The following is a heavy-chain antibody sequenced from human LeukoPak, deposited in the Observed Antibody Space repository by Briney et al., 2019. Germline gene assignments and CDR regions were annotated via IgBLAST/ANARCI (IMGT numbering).Heavy chain of an antibody. V-gene: IGHV3-21*01. Sequence: AGGSLRLSCAASGFTFSSYSMNWVRQAPGKGLEWVSSISSSSSCIYYADSVKGRFTISRDNAKNSLYLQMNSLRAEDTAVYYCARQGATGTLLDYWGQGTLVTVSS. D-gene: IGHD1-26*01. J-gene: IGHJ4*02. CDR1: GFTFSSYS. CDR3: ARQGATGTLLDY. CDR2: ISSSSSCI.